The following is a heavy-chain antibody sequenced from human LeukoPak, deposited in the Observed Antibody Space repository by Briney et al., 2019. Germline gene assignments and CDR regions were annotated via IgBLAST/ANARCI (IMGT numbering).Heavy chain of an antibody. D-gene: IGHD1-26*01. V-gene: IGHV5-51*01. CDR1: GYDFFGYW. CDR2: IYPGDSDT. Sequence: GESLKISCKGFGYDFFGYWIGWVRQMPGKGLEWMGIIYPGDSDTRYSPSFQGQVTISADKSISTAYLQWSSLKASDTAMYYCARPRTGSYLIDYWGQGTLVTVSS. J-gene: IGHJ4*02. CDR3: ARPRTGSYLIDY.